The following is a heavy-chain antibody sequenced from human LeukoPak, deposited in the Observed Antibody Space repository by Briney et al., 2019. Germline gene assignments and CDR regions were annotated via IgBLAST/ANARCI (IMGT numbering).Heavy chain of an antibody. CDR2: ISSSSSYI. Sequence: GGSLRLSCAASGFTFSSYSVNWVRQAPGKGLEWVSSISSSSSYIYYADSVKGRFTISRDNAKNSLYLQMNSLRAEDTAVYYCARTWLGADYDILTGYPHYYYMDVWGKGTTVTVSS. D-gene: IGHD3-9*01. V-gene: IGHV3-21*01. CDR1: GFTFSSYS. J-gene: IGHJ6*03. CDR3: ARTWLGADYDILTGYPHYYYMDV.